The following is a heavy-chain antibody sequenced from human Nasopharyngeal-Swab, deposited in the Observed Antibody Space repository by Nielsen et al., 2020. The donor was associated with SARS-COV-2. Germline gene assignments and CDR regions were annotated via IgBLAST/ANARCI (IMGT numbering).Heavy chain of an antibody. Sequence: GESLKISCAASGFTFSSYWMSWVRQAPGKGLEWVANIKQDGSEKYYVDSVKGRFTIPRDNAKNSLYLQMNSLRAEETAVYYCARVGYYGSGSYYNSYYYGMDVWGQGTTVTVSS. CDR2: IKQDGSEK. D-gene: IGHD3-10*01. J-gene: IGHJ6*02. CDR1: GFTFSSYW. CDR3: ARVGYYGSGSYYNSYYYGMDV. V-gene: IGHV3-7*05.